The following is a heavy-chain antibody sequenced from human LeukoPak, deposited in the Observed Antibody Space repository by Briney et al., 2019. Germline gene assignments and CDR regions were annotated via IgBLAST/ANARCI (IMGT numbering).Heavy chain of an antibody. CDR1: GYTPTELS. J-gene: IGHJ4*02. Sequence: ASVKVSCKVSGYTPTELSMHWVRQAPGKGLEWMGGFDPEDGETIYAQKFQGRVTMTEDTSTDTAYMELSSLRSEDTAVYYCATGEGGATAFDYWGQETLATVS. V-gene: IGHV1-24*01. D-gene: IGHD1-26*01. CDR2: FDPEDGET. CDR3: ATGEGGATAFDY.